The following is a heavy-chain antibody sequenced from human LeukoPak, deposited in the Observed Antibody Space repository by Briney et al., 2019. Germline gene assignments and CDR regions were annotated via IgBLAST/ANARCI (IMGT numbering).Heavy chain of an antibody. Sequence: VASVKVSCKASGGTFSSYTISWVRQAPGQGLEWTGRIIPILGIANYAQKFQGRVTITADKSTSTAYMELSSLRSEDTAVYYCARVTGIAAAGPFDYWGQGTLVTVSS. CDR3: ARVTGIAAAGPFDY. CDR2: IIPILGIA. CDR1: GGTFSSYT. V-gene: IGHV1-69*02. J-gene: IGHJ4*02. D-gene: IGHD6-13*01.